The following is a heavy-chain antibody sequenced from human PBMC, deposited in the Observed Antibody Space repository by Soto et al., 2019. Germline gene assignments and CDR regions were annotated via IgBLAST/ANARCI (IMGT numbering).Heavy chain of an antibody. D-gene: IGHD3-10*01. J-gene: IGHJ4*02. V-gene: IGHV3-15*01. CDR3: TTALPMVRGVIGDY. CDR1: GFTFSNAW. CDR2: IKSKTDGGTT. Sequence: EVQLVESGGGLVKPGGSLRLSCAASGFTFSNAWMSWVRQAPGKGLEWVGRIKSKTDGGTTDYAAPVKGRFTISRDDPKNSMYLQMNRLKTDDTAVYYCTTALPMVRGVIGDYWGQGTLVTVSS.